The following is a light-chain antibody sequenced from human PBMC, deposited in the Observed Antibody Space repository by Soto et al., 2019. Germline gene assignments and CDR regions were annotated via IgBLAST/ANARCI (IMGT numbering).Light chain of an antibody. V-gene: IGKV3D-15*01. J-gene: IGKJ4*01. CDR2: GAS. CDR1: QSVSSH. Sequence: EIVMTQSPATLSVSPGGRATLSCRASQSVSSHLAWYRQRPGQPPRLLIYGASTRATGIPARFSGSGSGTEFTLTISSLQSEDSAVYYCQQYHHWPPLTFGGGTKVEIK. CDR3: QQYHHWPPLT.